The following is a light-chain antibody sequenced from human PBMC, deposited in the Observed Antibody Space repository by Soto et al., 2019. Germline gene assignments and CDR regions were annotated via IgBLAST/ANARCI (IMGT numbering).Light chain of an antibody. V-gene: IGLV3-21*02. CDR3: QVWDRSSDHAV. CDR2: NDS. CDR1: NIESKS. J-gene: IGLJ7*01. Sequence: SYELTQPPSVSVAPGQTARITCGGNNIESKSVHWYQQKPGQAPVMVVYNDSDRPSGIPERFFGSNSGNTANLIISRVEAGDAADYYCQVWDRSSDHAVFGGGTQLTVL.